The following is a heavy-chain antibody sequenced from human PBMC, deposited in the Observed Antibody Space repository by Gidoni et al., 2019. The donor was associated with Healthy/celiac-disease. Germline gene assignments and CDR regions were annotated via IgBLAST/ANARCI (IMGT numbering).Heavy chain of an antibody. D-gene: IGHD2-15*01. CDR2: IIPIFGTA. J-gene: IGHJ4*02. V-gene: IGHV1-69*06. CDR1: GGPFSSYA. Sequence: QVQLVQSGAEVKKPGSSVKFSCKASGGPFSSYAISWVRQAPGQGLEWMGGIIPIFGTANYAQKFQGRVTITADKSTSTAYMELSSLRSEDTAVYYCAKYCSGGSCLDYWGLGTLVTVSS. CDR3: AKYCSGGSCLDY.